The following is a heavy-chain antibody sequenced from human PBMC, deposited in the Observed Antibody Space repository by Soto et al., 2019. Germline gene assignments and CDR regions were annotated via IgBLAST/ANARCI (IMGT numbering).Heavy chain of an antibody. CDR3: ARDVYYDFWSGYYSNYYYGMDV. CDR2: INPSGGST. V-gene: IGHV1-46*01. CDR1: GYTFTSYY. Sequence: GGLVKVSCKASGYTFTSYYMHWVRQAPGQGLEWMGIINPSGGSTSYAQKFQGRVTMTRDTSTSTVYMELSSLRSEDTAVYYCARDVYYDFWSGYYSNYYYGMDVWGQGTTVTVSS. D-gene: IGHD3-3*01. J-gene: IGHJ6*02.